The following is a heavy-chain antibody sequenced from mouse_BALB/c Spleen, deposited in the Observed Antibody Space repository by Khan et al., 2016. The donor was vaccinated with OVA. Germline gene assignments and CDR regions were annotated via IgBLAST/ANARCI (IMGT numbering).Heavy chain of an antibody. CDR1: GFSLTDYG. J-gene: IGHJ4*01. D-gene: IGHD2-10*01. CDR3: AKPFYAHYYAMDY. V-gene: IGHV2-6-5*01. Sequence: QVQLKESGPGLVAPSQSLSITCTVSGFSLTDYGVSWIRQPPGKGLEWLGIIWGGGTTYYNSALKSRLSISKDNSKSQVFLKMNSLQTDDSAMYYCAKPFYAHYYAMDYWGQGTSVTVSS. CDR2: IWGGGTT.